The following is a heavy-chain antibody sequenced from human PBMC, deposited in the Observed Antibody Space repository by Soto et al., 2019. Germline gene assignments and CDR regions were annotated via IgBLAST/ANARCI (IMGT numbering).Heavy chain of an antibody. D-gene: IGHD1-26*01. CDR1: GYTFTSYA. J-gene: IGHJ6*02. CDR2: INAGNGNT. V-gene: IGHV1-3*01. Sequence: ASVKVSFKASGYTFTSYAMHWLRQAPGQRLEWMGWINAGNGNTKYSQKFQGRVTITRDTSASTAYMELSSLRSEDTAVYYCARDLPSGSWGYGMDVWGQGTTVTVSS. CDR3: ARDLPSGSWGYGMDV.